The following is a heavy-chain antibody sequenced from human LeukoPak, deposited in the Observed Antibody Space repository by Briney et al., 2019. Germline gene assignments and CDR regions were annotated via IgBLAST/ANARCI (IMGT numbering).Heavy chain of an antibody. Sequence: SVKVSCKASGGTFSSYAISWVRQAPGQGLEWMGRIIPILGIANYAQKFQGRVTITADKSTSTAYMELSSLRSEDTAVYYCASSLDTAMVLNWGQGTLVTVSS. D-gene: IGHD5-18*01. J-gene: IGHJ4*02. V-gene: IGHV1-69*04. CDR3: ASSLDTAMVLN. CDR2: IIPILGIA. CDR1: GGTFSSYA.